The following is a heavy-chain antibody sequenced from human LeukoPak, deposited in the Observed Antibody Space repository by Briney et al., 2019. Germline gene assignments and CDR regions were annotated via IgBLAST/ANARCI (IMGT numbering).Heavy chain of an antibody. V-gene: IGHV3-23*01. CDR3: AREYNSGPKQTDAFDI. Sequence: GGSLRLSCAASGFTFGTYAMSWVRQAPGKGLEWISAISGSGGSTYYADSVKGRFIISRDNAKNTLYLQMNGLRTEDTAVYYCAREYNSGPKQTDAFDIWGQGTMVTVSS. J-gene: IGHJ3*02. CDR2: ISGSGGST. CDR1: GFTFGTYA. D-gene: IGHD3-22*01.